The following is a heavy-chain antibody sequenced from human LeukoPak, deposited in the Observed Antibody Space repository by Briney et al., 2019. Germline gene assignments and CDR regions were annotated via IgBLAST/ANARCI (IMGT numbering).Heavy chain of an antibody. D-gene: IGHD1-26*01. J-gene: IGHJ4*02. CDR1: GGSISSYY. Sequence: SETLSLTCTVSGGSISSYYWSWIRQPPGKGLEWIGYIYYSGSTNYNPSLKSRVTISVDTSKNQFSLKLSSVTAADMAVYYCARDRGGATSIDYWGQGTLVTVSS. V-gene: IGHV4-59*12. CDR2: IYYSGST. CDR3: ARDRGGATSIDY.